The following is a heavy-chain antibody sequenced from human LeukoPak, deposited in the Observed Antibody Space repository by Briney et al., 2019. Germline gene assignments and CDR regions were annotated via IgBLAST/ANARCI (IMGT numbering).Heavy chain of an antibody. D-gene: IGHD6-19*01. V-gene: IGHV3-23*01. CDR3: VRRGDASSGWGDHDF. J-gene: IGHJ4*02. CDR1: GFTFNRNA. Sequence: QSGGSLRLSYAASGFTFNRNAISWVRQAPGKGLEWVSTIGGSGDKTFYADSVKGRFTISRDNSKNMVHLQMNSLTGEDTALYYCVRRGDASSGWGDHDFWGQGALVTVSS. CDR2: IGGSGDKT.